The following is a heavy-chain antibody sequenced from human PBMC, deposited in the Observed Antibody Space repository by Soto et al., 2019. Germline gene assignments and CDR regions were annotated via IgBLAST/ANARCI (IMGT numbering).Heavy chain of an antibody. CDR2: INPNSGGT. V-gene: IGHV1-2*02. CDR1: GYTFTGYY. Sequence: QVQLVQSGAEVKKPGASVKVSCKASGYTFTGYYMHWVRQAPGQGLEWMGWINPNSGGTNYAQKFQGGVTMTRDTSISTAYMELSRLRSDDTAVYYCARGVQDIVVVPAAENWFDPWGQGTLVTVSS. J-gene: IGHJ5*02. D-gene: IGHD2-2*01. CDR3: ARGVQDIVVVPAAENWFDP.